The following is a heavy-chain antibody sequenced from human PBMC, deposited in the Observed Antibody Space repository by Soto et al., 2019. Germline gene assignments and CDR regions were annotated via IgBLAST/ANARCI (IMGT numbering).Heavy chain of an antibody. CDR1: GFSLTTGKMG. V-gene: IGHV2-26*01. J-gene: IGHJ6*02. CDR2: IFSDNER. Sequence: SGPTLVNPTETLTLTCTVSGFSLTTGKMGVSWIRQPPGKALEWLAHIFSDNERSYSTSLQGRLTISKDTSGSQVVLSMTNVDPVDTATYYCARMKVDSSQLSSAMDVWGQGTTVTVSS. CDR3: ARMKVDSSQLSSAMDV. D-gene: IGHD3-9*01.